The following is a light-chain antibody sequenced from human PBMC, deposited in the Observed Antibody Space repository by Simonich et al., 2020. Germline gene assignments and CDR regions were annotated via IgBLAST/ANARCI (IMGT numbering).Light chain of an antibody. CDR1: IGQRSYA. J-gene: IGLJ3*02. V-gene: IGLV4-69*01. CDR2: LNSDGSH. CDR3: QTWGTGINWV. Sequence: QLVLTQSPSASASLGASVKLTCTLSIGQRSYAIAWHQQQPEKGPRYLMKLNSDGSHSKGDGIPDRFSGSSSGAERYLTISSLQSEDEADYYCQTWGTGINWVFGGGTKLTVL.